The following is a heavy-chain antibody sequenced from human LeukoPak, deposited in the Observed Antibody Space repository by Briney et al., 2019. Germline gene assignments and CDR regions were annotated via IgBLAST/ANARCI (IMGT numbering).Heavy chain of an antibody. D-gene: IGHD3-22*01. CDR3: ARGRIVMYYDSSGYRLAFDI. CDR1: GYTFTSYD. CDR2: MNPNSCNT. J-gene: IGHJ3*02. V-gene: IGHV1-8*01. Sequence: ASVKVSCKASGYTFTSYDINWVRQATGQGLEWMGWMNPNSCNTGYAQKFQGRVTMTRNTSISTAYMELSSLRSEDTAVYYCARGRIVMYYDSSGYRLAFDIWGQGTMVTVSS.